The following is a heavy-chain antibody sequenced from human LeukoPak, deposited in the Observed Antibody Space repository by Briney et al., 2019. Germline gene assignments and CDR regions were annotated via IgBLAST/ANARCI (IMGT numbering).Heavy chain of an antibody. CDR2: IIPIFGTA. V-gene: IGHV1-69*13. J-gene: IGHJ4*02. Sequence: SVKVSCKASGGTFSSYAISWVRQAPGQGLEWVGGIIPIFGTANYAQKFQGRVTITADESTSTAYMELSSLRSEDTAVYYCARTGYCSSTSCYGEYYFDYWGQGTLVTVSS. D-gene: IGHD2-2*01. CDR3: ARTGYCSSTSCYGEYYFDY. CDR1: GGTFSSYA.